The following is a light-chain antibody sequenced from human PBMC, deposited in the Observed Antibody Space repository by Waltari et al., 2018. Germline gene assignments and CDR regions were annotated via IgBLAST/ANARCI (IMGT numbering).Light chain of an antibody. CDR1: QSVNTY. J-gene: IGKJ1*01. V-gene: IGKV3-20*01. CDR3: QHHVRLPAT. Sequence: IVLTQSPGTLSLSPGERATLSCRASQSVNTYLAWYQQTPGQAPRLLIYGAYTRAAGIPDRFSGSGSGTDFSLTISRLEAEDFAVYYCQHHVRLPATFGQGTKVEIK. CDR2: GAY.